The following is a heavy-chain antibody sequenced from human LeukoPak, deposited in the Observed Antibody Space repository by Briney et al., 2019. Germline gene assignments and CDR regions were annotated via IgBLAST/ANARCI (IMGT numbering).Heavy chain of an antibody. V-gene: IGHV3-53*01. Sequence: GGSLRLSCVASGLKVSDNYMSWVRQAPGKGREWVSVIYSGGSTYYADSVKGRFTSSRDNSKNTLSLQMNSLRVEDTAVYYCARGRITLRAFDIWGQGTMVIVSA. CDR3: ARGRITLRAFDI. J-gene: IGHJ3*02. CDR2: IYSGGST. D-gene: IGHD3-10*01. CDR1: GLKVSDNY.